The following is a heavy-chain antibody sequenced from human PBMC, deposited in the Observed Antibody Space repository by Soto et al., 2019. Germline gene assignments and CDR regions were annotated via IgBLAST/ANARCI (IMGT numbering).Heavy chain of an antibody. CDR2: MNQDGSQI. CDR1: GFTFSNYW. D-gene: IGHD1-1*01. J-gene: IGHJ4*02. Sequence: GSLRLSCAVSGFTFSNYWMTWVRQAPGKGLEWVAYMNQDGSQIYYVDSLRGRFTISRDNAKNSLYLQMNSLRVDDTAVYYCPRDRGPNTTDYWGQGTLVTVSS. V-gene: IGHV3-7*01. CDR3: PRDRGPNTTDY.